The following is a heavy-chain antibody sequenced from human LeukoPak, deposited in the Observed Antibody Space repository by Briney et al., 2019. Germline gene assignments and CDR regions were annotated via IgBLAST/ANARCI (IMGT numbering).Heavy chain of an antibody. CDR3: AKEQRIRHCSEGVCMEGYYFDY. V-gene: IGHV3-23*01. D-gene: IGHD2-8*01. CDR2: LSCGGETR. Sequence: GGSLRLSCTGSGFPFNMFAMNWVRQAPGQGLEWVSDLSCGGETRKYADSGKGQYTVSRDASKNMVFLQMNDLRPEDTAVHYCAKEQRIRHCSEGVCMEGYYFDYWGQGSLVTVSS. J-gene: IGHJ4*02. CDR1: GFPFNMFA.